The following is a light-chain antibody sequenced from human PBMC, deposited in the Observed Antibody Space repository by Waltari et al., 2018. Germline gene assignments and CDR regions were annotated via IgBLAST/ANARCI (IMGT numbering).Light chain of an antibody. CDR3: QVWDGSSDHWV. CDR2: DDS. V-gene: IGLV3-21*02. CDR1: NIGSKS. J-gene: IGLJ3*02. Sequence: SSVLTQSPSVSVAPGQTARIPCGGDNIGSKSVHWYQQKPGQAPVLVVNDDSDRPSGIPERVSGSNAGNTATLTISRVEAGDEADYYCQVWDGSSDHWVFGGGTKLTVL.